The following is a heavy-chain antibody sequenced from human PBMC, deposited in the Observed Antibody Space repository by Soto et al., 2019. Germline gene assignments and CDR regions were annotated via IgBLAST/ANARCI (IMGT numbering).Heavy chain of an antibody. CDR1: GGTFSSYA. V-gene: IGHV1-69*01. J-gene: IGHJ6*02. CDR3: ARAVAERYYYYYGMDV. CDR2: IIPIFGTA. Sequence: QVQLAQSEAEVKKPGSSVKVSCKASGGTFSSYAISWVRQAPGQGLEWMGGIIPIFGTANYAQKFQGRVTITADESTSTAHMELSSLRSEDTAVYYCARAVAERYYYYYGMDVWGQGTTVTVSS. D-gene: IGHD6-19*01.